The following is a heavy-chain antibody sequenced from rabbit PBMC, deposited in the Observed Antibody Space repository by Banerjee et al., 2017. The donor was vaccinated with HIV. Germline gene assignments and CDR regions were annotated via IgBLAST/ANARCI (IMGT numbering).Heavy chain of an antibody. D-gene: IGHD1-1*01. CDR1: GFSFSSSYY. CDR2: IGAAST. Sequence: QSLEESGGDLVKPGASLTLTCTASGFSFSSSYYMCWVRQAPGKGLEWIACIGAASTYYATWAKGRFTISKTSSTTVTLQMTSLTAADTATYFCARSTSGYDIGDLWGPGTLVTVS. J-gene: IGHJ4*01. CDR3: ARSTSGYDIGDL. V-gene: IGHV1S40*01.